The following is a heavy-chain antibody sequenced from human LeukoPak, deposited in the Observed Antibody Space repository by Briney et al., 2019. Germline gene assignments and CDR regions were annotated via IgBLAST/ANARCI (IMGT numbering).Heavy chain of an antibody. CDR1: GYSITSGDY. CDR3: ARALRFLEWLL. J-gene: IGHJ4*02. V-gene: IGHV4-38-2*02. Sequence: SETLSLTCSVSGYSITSGDYWAWVRQPPGKGLEWIGTFYHSGSTFYNPSLKSRVTISTDTSKNQFSLKLSSVTAADTAVYYCARALRFLEWLLWGQGTLVTVSS. CDR2: FYHSGST. D-gene: IGHD3-3*01.